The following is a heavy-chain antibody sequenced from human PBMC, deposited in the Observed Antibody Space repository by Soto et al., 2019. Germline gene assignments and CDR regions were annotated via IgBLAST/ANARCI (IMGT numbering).Heavy chain of an antibody. CDR1: GFTFSSYW. CDR2: IKQDGSEK. V-gene: IGHV3-7*03. Sequence: PGGSLRLSCAASGFTFSSYWMSWVRQAPGKGLEWVANIKQDGSEKYYVDSVKGRFTISRDNAKNSLYLQMNSLRAEDTAVYYCARLVMETKSWWYGMDVWGQGTTVTVSS. J-gene: IGHJ6*02. CDR3: ARLVMETKSWWYGMDV. D-gene: IGHD2-15*01.